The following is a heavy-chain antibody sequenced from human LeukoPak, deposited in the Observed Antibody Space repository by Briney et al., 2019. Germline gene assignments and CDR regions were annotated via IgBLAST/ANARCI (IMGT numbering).Heavy chain of an antibody. CDR1: GFTFSSYA. CDR3: AKDVFAVIYGIERPFEY. CDR2: ISGSGGST. Sequence: GGSLTLSCAASGFTFSSYAMSWVRQAPGKGLEWVSAISGSGGSTYYADSVKGRFTISRDNSKNTLYLQMYSLRAEDTAVYYCAKDVFAVIYGIERPFEYSGDGALGSVSS. D-gene: IGHD2/OR15-2a*01. V-gene: IGHV3-23*01. J-gene: IGHJ4*03.